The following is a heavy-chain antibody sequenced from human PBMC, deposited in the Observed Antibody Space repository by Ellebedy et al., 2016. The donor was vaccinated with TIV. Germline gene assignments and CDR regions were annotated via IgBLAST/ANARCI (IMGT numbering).Heavy chain of an antibody. CDR2: AYYRSTWIY. Sequence: MPSETLSLTCAISGDSVSNNGVTWNWIRQSPSRGLEWLGNAYYRSTWIYNYAVSVKVRITINPDTSNHQLSLHLNSVTPEDTAVYYCARNHPWCYNGADVWGQGTTVTVSS. D-gene: IGHD3-10*01. J-gene: IGHJ6*02. CDR3: ARNHPWCYNGADV. V-gene: IGHV6-1*01. CDR1: GDSVSNNGVT.